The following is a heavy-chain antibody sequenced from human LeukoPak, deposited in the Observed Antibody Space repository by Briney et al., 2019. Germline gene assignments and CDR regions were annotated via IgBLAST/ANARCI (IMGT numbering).Heavy chain of an antibody. CDR3: ARLNYYANKGPDAFDI. CDR2: IKQDGSET. CDR1: GFTFSSYW. J-gene: IGHJ3*02. V-gene: IGHV3-7*01. Sequence: GGSLRLSCAASGFTFSSYWMTWVRQAPGKGLEWVANIKQDGSETYYVDSVKGRFTISRDNAKNSLYLQMNSLRTGDTAVYSCARLNYYANKGPDAFDIWGQGTMVTVSS. D-gene: IGHD3-10*01.